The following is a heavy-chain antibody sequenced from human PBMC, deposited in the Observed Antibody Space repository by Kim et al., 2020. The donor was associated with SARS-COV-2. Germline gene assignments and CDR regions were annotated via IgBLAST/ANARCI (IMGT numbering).Heavy chain of an antibody. D-gene: IGHD3-22*01. V-gene: IGHV4-34*01. CDR1: GGSFSGYY. CDR3: ASVGSAASSGYYSGYYYYGMDV. CDR2: INHSGST. Sequence: SETLSLTCAVYGGSFSGYYWSWIRQPPGKGLEWIGEINHSGSTNYNPSLKSRVTISVDTSKNQFSLKLSSVTAADTAVYYCASVGSAASSGYYSGYYYYGMDVWGQGTTVTVSS. J-gene: IGHJ6*02.